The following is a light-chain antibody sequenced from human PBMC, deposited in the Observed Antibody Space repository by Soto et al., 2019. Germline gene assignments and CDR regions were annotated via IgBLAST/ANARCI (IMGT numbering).Light chain of an antibody. J-gene: IGLJ1*01. Sequence: QSVLTQPASVSGSPGLSIAISSTGTSRDVGGYNSVSWYQQQPGKVPKLMIYDVSNRPSGVSNRFSGSKSGNTASLTISGLQAEDEGYYSCSSYTTGGSYVFGTGTQLTVL. CDR1: SRDVGGYNS. CDR3: SSYTTGGSYV. V-gene: IGLV2-14*01. CDR2: DVS.